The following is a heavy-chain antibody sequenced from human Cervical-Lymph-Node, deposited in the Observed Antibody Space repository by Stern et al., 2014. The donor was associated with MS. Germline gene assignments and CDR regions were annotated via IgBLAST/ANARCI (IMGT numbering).Heavy chain of an antibody. CDR3: ARASGDEWLFRFDP. Sequence: QVTLKESGPTLVKPTQTLTLTCTFSGFSLSTSGVGVGWIRQPPGKALEWLALIYWDDDKRYSPSLKSRLTITKDTSKNQVVLTMTNMDPVDTATFYCARASGDEWLFRFDPWGQGTLVTVSS. V-gene: IGHV2-5*02. CDR2: IYWDDDK. CDR1: GFSLSTSGVG. J-gene: IGHJ5*02. D-gene: IGHD3-3*01.